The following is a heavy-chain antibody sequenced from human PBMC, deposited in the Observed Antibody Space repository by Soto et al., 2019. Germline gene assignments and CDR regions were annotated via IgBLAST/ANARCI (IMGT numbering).Heavy chain of an antibody. Sequence: GGSLTLSCAASGFTFSDYYMSWIRQAPGKGLEWVSYISSSGSTIYYADSVKGRFTISRDNAKNSLYLQMNSLRAEDTAVYYCASQRSGSGSSIPVDAFDIWGQGTMVTVSS. V-gene: IGHV3-11*01. CDR3: ASQRSGSGSSIPVDAFDI. CDR2: ISSSGSTI. D-gene: IGHD3-10*01. CDR1: GFTFSDYY. J-gene: IGHJ3*02.